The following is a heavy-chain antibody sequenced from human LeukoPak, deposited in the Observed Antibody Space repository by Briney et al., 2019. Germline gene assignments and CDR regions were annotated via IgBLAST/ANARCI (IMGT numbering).Heavy chain of an antibody. Sequence: SETLSLTCTVSGGSISSGDYYWSWIRQPPGKGLEWIGYIYYSGSTYFNPSLKSRVTISVDTSKNQFSLKLSSVTAADTAVYYCARALVVVPGAIPSFDYWGQGTLVTVSS. CDR3: ARALVVVPGAIPSFDY. CDR1: GGSISSGDYY. J-gene: IGHJ4*02. CDR2: IYYSGST. V-gene: IGHV4-30-4*08. D-gene: IGHD2-2*01.